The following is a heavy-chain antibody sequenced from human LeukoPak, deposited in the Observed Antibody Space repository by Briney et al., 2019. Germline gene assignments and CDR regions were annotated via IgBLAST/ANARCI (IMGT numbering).Heavy chain of an antibody. V-gene: IGHV4-31*11. Sequence: SETLSLTCAVSGGSISSGGYSWSWIRQHPGKGLEWIGYIYYSGNAYYNPSLTSRVTISVDTSKNQFSLKLSSVTAADTAVYYCARAGYDSSGYSTYYFDYWGQGTLVTVSS. CDR3: ARAGYDSSGYSTYYFDY. D-gene: IGHD3-22*01. CDR1: GGSISSGGYS. CDR2: IYYSGNA. J-gene: IGHJ4*02.